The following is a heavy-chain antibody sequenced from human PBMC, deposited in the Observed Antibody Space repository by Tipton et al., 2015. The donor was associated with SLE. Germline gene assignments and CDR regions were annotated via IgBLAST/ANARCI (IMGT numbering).Heavy chain of an antibody. CDR1: GGSISSSNW. V-gene: IGHV4-4*02. J-gene: IGHJ5*02. CDR3: AALVKGTSVRFDP. CDR2: IYNSAST. D-gene: IGHD4-11*01. Sequence: TLSLTCAVSGGSISSSNWWSWVRQPPGKGLEWIGYIYNSASTYYHPSLKSRVSISVDTSKNQFSLKLSSVTAADTAVYYCAALVKGTSVRFDPWGQGTLVTVSS.